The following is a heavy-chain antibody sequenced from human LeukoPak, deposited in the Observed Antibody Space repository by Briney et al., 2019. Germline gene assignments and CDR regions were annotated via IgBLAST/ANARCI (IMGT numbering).Heavy chain of an antibody. CDR3: ARDVLTPPYNWFDP. CDR1: GGSISSYY. CDR2: IYYSGST. Sequence: PSETLSLTCTVSGGSISSYYWSWIRQPPGKGLEWIGYIYYSGSTNYNPSLKSRVTISVDTSKNQFSLKLSSVTAANTAVYYCARDVLTPPYNWFDPWGQGTLVTVSS. D-gene: IGHD4/OR15-4a*01. J-gene: IGHJ5*02. V-gene: IGHV4-59*01.